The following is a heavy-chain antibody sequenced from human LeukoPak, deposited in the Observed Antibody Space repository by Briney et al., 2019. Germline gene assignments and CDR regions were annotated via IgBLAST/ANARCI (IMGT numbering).Heavy chain of an antibody. CDR2: INPNSGGT. Sequence: GASVKVSCKASGYTFTGYYMHWVRQAPGQGLEWMGWINPNSGGTNYAQKLQGRVTMTIDTSTSTAYMELRSQRSDDTAVYYCARDAHRFGELNNWFDPWGQGTLVTVSS. V-gene: IGHV1-2*02. D-gene: IGHD3-10*01. CDR3: ARDAHRFGELNNWFDP. CDR1: GYTFTGYY. J-gene: IGHJ5*02.